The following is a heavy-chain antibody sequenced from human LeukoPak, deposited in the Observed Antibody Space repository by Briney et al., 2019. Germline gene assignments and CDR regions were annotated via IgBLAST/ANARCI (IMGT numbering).Heavy chain of an antibody. CDR1: GFSLNKFG. CDR3: ARDRINMMVLGHDSGLDF. CDR2: VSYDGGHK. Sequence: GGSLRLSCVGSGFSLNKFGIHWVRQAPGKGLEWVAVVSYDGGHKYYADSVKGRFTISRDTSSDTVSLQMNSLRVEDTAVYYCARDRINMMVLGHDSGLDFWGQGTLVTVSS. J-gene: IGHJ4*02. D-gene: IGHD3-22*01. V-gene: IGHV3-30*03.